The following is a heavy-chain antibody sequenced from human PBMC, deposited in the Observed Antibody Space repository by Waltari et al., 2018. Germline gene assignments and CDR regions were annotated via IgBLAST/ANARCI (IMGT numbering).Heavy chain of an antibody. CDR1: GDSISGSNYY. CDR3: VRPGSSVGWYYFDY. CDR2: ISYSGTT. J-gene: IGHJ4*02. V-gene: IGHV4-39*01. D-gene: IGHD6-19*01. Sequence: QLQLQESGPGLVKPSETLSLTCTVPGDSISGSNYYWGWLRQPPGQGLEWIGSISYSGTTYCNPSLKSRVTMSVDTSKNQFSLNLSSVTAADTAVFYCVRPGSSVGWYYFDYWGQGTLVTVSS.